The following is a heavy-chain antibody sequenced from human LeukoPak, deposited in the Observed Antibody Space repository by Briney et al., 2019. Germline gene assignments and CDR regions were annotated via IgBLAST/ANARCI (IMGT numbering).Heavy chain of an antibody. D-gene: IGHD3-16*02. J-gene: IGHJ6*03. CDR3: ARVPKTDYVWGSYRHYYYYMDV. CDR1: GFTFSDYY. Sequence: NSGGSLRLSCAASGFTFSDYYMSWIRQAPGKGLEWVSYISSSSSYIYYADSVKGRFTISRDNAKNSLYLQMNSLRAEDTAVYYCARVPKTDYVWGSYRHYYYYMDVWGKGTTVTVSS. CDR2: ISSSSSYI. V-gene: IGHV3-11*06.